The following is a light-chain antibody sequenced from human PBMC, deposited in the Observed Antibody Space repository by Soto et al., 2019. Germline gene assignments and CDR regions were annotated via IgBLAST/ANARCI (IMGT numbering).Light chain of an antibody. J-gene: IGKJ2*01. V-gene: IGKV1-39*01. CDR3: QQTYGTPNT. CDR1: QTIGRY. CDR2: TAS. Sequence: DIQMTQSPSSLSASVGDRVTITCRASQTIGRYLNWHQQKPGKAPKLLISTASSLGSGVPSRFSGCGSGTDFTLTISSLQPDDFATYYCQQTYGTPNTFGQGTKLEI.